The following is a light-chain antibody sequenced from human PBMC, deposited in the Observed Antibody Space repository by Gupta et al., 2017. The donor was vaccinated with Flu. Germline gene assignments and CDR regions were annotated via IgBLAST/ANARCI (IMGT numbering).Light chain of an antibody. CDR1: SSNIGSNF. V-gene: IGLV1-47*01. CDR3: AAWDDSLSGQGV. CDR2: RND. J-gene: IGLJ3*02. Sequence: SSNIGSNFVYWYQQLPGTAPKLLIYRNDQRPSGVPDRFSGSKSGTSASLASSGLRSEDEADYYCAAWDDSLSGQGVFGGGSKLTVL.